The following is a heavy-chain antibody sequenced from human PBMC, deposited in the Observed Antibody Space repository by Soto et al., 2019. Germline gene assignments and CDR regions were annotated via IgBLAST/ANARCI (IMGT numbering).Heavy chain of an antibody. V-gene: IGHV3-33*01. CDR3: ARVSAYYDFWSGYRYNYYYYCGMDV. J-gene: IGHJ6*02. Sequence: QVQLVESGGGVVQPGRSLRLSCAASGFTFSSYGMHWVRQAPGKGLEWVAVIWYDGSNKYYADSVKGRFTISRDNSKNTLYLQMNSLRAGDTAVYYCARVSAYYDFWSGYRYNYYYYCGMDVWGQGTTVTVSS. CDR2: IWYDGSNK. CDR1: GFTFSSYG. D-gene: IGHD3-3*01.